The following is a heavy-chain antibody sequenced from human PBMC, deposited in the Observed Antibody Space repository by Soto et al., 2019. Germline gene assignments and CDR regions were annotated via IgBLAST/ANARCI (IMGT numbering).Heavy chain of an antibody. D-gene: IGHD2-8*01. CDR2: ISSDGSKI. Sequence: QVQLVESGGGVVQPGRSLRLSCAASGFTFSTYGMHWVRQAPGKGLEWVAVISSDGSKIYYADSGKGRFTISRDNSKTTLYLQMTSLRAEDTAVYYCAMAGYCTNGVCHSFYYFGMDVWGQGTTVTVSS. J-gene: IGHJ6*02. CDR3: AMAGYCTNGVCHSFYYFGMDV. V-gene: IGHV3-30*03. CDR1: GFTFSTYG.